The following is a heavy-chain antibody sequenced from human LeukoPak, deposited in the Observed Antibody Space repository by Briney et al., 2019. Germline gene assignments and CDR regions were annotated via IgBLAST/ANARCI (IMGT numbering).Heavy chain of an antibody. J-gene: IGHJ6*03. CDR3: ARAGRYYYYYYVDV. CDR2: INPNSGGT. Sequence: ASVKVSCKASGYTFTGYYMHWVRQAPGQGLEWMGWINPNSGGTNYAQKFQGRVTMTRDTSISTAYMELSRLRSDDMAVYYCARAGRYYYYYYVDVWGKGTTVTISS. V-gene: IGHV1-2*02. CDR1: GYTFTGYY.